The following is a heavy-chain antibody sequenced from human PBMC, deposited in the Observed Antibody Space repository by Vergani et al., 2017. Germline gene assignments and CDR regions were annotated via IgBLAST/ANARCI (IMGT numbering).Heavy chain of an antibody. D-gene: IGHD1-7*01. J-gene: IGHJ6*03. Sequence: EVQLVQSGAEVKKPGESLRISCKGSGYSFTSYWISWVRQMPGKGLEWMGRIDPSDSYTNYSPSFQGHVTISADKSISTAYLQWSSLKASDTAMYYCARVGPLELRSFWENYYYYYMDVWGKGTTVTVSS. V-gene: IGHV5-10-1*03. CDR1: GYSFTSYW. CDR2: IDPSDSYT. CDR3: ARVGPLELRSFWENYYYYYMDV.